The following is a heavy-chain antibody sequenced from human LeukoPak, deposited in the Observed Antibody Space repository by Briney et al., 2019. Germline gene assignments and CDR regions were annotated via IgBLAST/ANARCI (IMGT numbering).Heavy chain of an antibody. V-gene: IGHV3-30*04. Sequence: PGRSLRLSCAASGFTFSTYTMHWVRQAPGKGLEWVAVISNDGSNKYYADSVKGRFTISRDNTKNTLYLQMNSLRAEDTAVYYCARDLSSGWTPYFDYWGQGTLVTVSS. CDR2: ISNDGSNK. D-gene: IGHD6-19*01. CDR3: ARDLSSGWTPYFDY. J-gene: IGHJ4*02. CDR1: GFTFSTYT.